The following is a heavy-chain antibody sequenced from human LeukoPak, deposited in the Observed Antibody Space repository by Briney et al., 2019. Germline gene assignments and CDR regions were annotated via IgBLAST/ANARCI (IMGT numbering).Heavy chain of an antibody. V-gene: IGHV1-69*05. Sequence: GASVKVSCKASTGTFSSYAISWVRQAPGQGLEWMGRIIPIFGTANYAQKFQGRVTITTDESTSTAYMELSSLRSEDTAVYYCARERSSGRDSPPDYWGQGTLVTVSS. D-gene: IGHD6-19*01. CDR3: ARERSSGRDSPPDY. CDR1: TGTFSSYA. J-gene: IGHJ4*02. CDR2: IIPIFGTA.